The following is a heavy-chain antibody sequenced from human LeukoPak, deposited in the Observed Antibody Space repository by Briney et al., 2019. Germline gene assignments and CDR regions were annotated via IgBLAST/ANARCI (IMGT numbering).Heavy chain of an antibody. D-gene: IGHD3-10*01. J-gene: IGHJ4*02. CDR2: IYYIGST. CDR3: ARVRGSGNHDY. CDR1: GGSISTFY. Sequence: SETLSLTGTVSGGSISTFYWSWIRQSPGKGLEWSGYIYYIGSTNDNPSLKRRVTLSVDTSPNHFSLYLGSVSTARTAVYYCARVRGSGNHDYWGQGTLVTVSS. V-gene: IGHV4-59*01.